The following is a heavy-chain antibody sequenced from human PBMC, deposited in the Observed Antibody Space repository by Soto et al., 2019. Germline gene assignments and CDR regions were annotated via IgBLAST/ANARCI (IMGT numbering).Heavy chain of an antibody. CDR2: INSDGSST. CDR3: ARGGDDNWFDP. V-gene: IGHV3-74*01. CDR1: GFTFSSYW. J-gene: IGHJ5*02. D-gene: IGHD6-25*01. Sequence: GGSLRLSCAASGFTFSSYWMHWVRQAPGKGLVWVSRINSDGSSTSYADSVKGRFTISRDNAKNTLHLQMNSLRAEDTAVYYCARGGDDNWFDPWGQGTLVTVSS.